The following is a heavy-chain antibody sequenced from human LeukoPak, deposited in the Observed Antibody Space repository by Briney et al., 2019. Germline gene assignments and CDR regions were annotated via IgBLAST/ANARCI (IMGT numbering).Heavy chain of an antibody. J-gene: IGHJ4*02. V-gene: IGHV3-48*01. CDR1: GFTFSSYS. D-gene: IGHD3-9*01. CDR3: ARDLGIAARPQFSDILTGYFDY. CDR2: ISSSSSTI. Sequence: GGSLRLSCAASGFTFSSYSMNWVRQASGKGLEWVSYISSSSSTIYYADSVKGRFTISRDNAKNSLYLQMNSLRAEDTAVYYCARDLGIAARPQFSDILTGYFDYWGQGTLVTVSS.